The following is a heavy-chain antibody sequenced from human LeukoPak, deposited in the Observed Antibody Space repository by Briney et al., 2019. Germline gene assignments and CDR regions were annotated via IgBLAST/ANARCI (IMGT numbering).Heavy chain of an antibody. CDR3: ARASTLRTGDAH. J-gene: IGHJ4*02. CDR1: GFTISSNY. V-gene: IGHV3-66*01. Sequence: GGSLRLSCAASGFTISSNYMSWVRQAPGKGLEWISVIYTGGSTSYADSVKGRFTISRDSSTNTLFLQMNSLRAEDTAVYYCARASTLRTGDAHWGQGTLVTVSS. CDR2: IYTGGST. D-gene: IGHD7-27*01.